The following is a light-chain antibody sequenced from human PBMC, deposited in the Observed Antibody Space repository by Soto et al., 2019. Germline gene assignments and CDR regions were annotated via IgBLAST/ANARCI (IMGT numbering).Light chain of an antibody. CDR3: QQRTNWPLT. Sequence: IQMTQSPSSLSASVGDRVTITCRASQGIRNDLGWYQQKPGKAPKLLIYAASSLQSGVPSRFSGSGSGTDFTLTISSLETEDFAVYYCQQRTNWPLTFGGGTKVDIK. CDR2: AAS. J-gene: IGKJ4*01. CDR1: QGIRND. V-gene: IGKV1-6*01.